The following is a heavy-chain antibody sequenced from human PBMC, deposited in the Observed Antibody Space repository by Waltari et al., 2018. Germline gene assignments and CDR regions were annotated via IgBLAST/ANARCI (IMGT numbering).Heavy chain of an antibody. CDR3: ASCTGGNWYYYGFDV. CDR2: IASDGSRK. D-gene: IGHD2-8*02. CDR1: GFTFSSSG. V-gene: IGHV3-30*03. J-gene: IGHJ6*02. Sequence: QVQLVESGGGVVQPGRSLRLSCAASGFTFSSSGMHWVRQHPGRGLEWVAVIASDGSRKSYADYVKGRFSSSRDNSKNSLSLEMNSLRPEYTAVYYCASCTGGNWYYYGFDVWGQGTTVTVSS.